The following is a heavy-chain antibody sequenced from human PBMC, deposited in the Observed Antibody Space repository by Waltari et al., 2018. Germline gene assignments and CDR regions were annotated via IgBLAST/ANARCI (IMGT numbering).Heavy chain of an antibody. CDR1: GGSFSGYY. V-gene: IGHV4-34*01. CDR2: INHSGST. D-gene: IGHD1-26*01. Sequence: QVQLQQWGAGLLKPSETLSLTCAVYGGSFSGYYWSWIRQPPGKGLEWIGEINHSGSTNYNPSLKSRVTISVDTSKNQFSLKLSSVTAADTAVYYCAQRPISQGGATNYWGQGTLVTVSS. CDR3: AQRPISQGGATNY. J-gene: IGHJ4*02.